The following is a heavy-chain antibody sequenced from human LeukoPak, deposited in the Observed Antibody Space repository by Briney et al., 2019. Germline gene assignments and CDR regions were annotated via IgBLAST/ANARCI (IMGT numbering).Heavy chain of an antibody. D-gene: IGHD2-2*01. CDR3: ARDGSTSRGAFDI. V-gene: IGHV1-2*02. Sequence: GASVKVSCKASGYTFTGYYMHWVRQAPGQGLEWMGWINPNSGGTNYAQKFQGRVTMTRDTSISTAYMELSRLRSDDTAVYYCARDGSTSRGAFDIWGQGTMVTVSS. J-gene: IGHJ3*02. CDR2: INPNSGGT. CDR1: GYTFTGYY.